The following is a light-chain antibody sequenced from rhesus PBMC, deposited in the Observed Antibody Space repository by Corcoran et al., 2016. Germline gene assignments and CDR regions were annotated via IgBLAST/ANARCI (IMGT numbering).Light chain of an antibody. V-gene: IGKV1-22*01. CDR2: KAS. J-gene: IGKJ3*01. CDR1: QSISSW. CDR3: LQYSTSPPT. Sequence: DIQMTQSPSSLAASVGDTVTITCRASQSISSWLDWYQQKPGKATKLLIYKASSLQSGVPSRFSGSGSGTDFTLTISSLQPDDFATYYCLQYSTSPPTFGPGTKLDIK.